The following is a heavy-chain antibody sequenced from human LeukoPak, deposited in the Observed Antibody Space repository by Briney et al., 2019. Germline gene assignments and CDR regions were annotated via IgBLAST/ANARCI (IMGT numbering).Heavy chain of an antibody. V-gene: IGHV3-49*04. CDR1: GFTFSSCS. CDR2: IRSKAYGGTT. D-gene: IGHD3-3*01. J-gene: IGHJ4*02. Sequence: GGSLRLSCAASGFTFSSCSMNWVRQAPGKGLEWVGFIRSKAYGGTTEYAASVKGRFTISRDDSKSIAYLQMNSLKTEDTAVYYCTREMFYDFWSGSAFDYWGQGTLVTVSS. CDR3: TREMFYDFWSGSAFDY.